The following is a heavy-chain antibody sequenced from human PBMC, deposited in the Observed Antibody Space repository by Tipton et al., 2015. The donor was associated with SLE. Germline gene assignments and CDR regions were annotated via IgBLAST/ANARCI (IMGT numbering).Heavy chain of an antibody. CDR1: GYTFTSYY. D-gene: IGHD3-3*01. V-gene: IGHV1-18*04. CDR3: ARGILRFLEWLSPEFGY. Sequence: QLVQSGAEVKKPGASVKVSCKASGYTFTSYYMHWVRQAPGQGLEWMGWISPYSGDTYYVQKLQGRVTMTTDTSTSTAYMELRSLRSDDTAVHYCARGILRFLEWLSPEFGYWGQGTLVTVSS. CDR2: ISPYSGDT. J-gene: IGHJ4*02.